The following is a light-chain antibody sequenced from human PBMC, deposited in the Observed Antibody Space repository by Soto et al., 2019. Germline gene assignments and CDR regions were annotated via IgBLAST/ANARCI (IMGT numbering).Light chain of an antibody. Sequence: EIVLTQSPASLSLSPGERATLSCRASESVSRYLAWYQQKPGQAPRLLIYDASNRATGIPARFSGSGTGTDFTLTISSLEPEDFAVYYCQQRSNWPRTCGQGTKVEV. CDR2: DAS. J-gene: IGKJ1*01. CDR3: QQRSNWPRT. V-gene: IGKV3-11*01. CDR1: ESVSRY.